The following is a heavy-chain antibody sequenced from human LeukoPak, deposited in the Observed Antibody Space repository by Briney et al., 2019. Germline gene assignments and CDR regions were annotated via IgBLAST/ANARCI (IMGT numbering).Heavy chain of an antibody. CDR3: ATFRAQLVNYGMDV. CDR2: FDPEDGET. D-gene: IGHD6-13*01. CDR1: GYTLTELS. V-gene: IGHV1-24*01. Sequence: ASVKVSCKVSGYTLTELSMHWVRQAPGKGLEWMGGFDPEDGETIYAQKFQGRVTMTEDTSTDTAYMELSSLRSEDTAVYYCATFRAQLVNYGMDVWGQGTTVTASS. J-gene: IGHJ6*02.